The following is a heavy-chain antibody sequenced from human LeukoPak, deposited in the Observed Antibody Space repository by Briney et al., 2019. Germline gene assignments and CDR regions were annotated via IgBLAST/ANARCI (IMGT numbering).Heavy chain of an antibody. CDR1: GFTVSRYW. D-gene: IGHD2-15*01. J-gene: IGHJ4*02. CDR2: INQDASDK. Sequence: GGSLRLSCAASGFTVSRYWMSWVRQAPGKGLEWVANINQDASDKSYVDSVRGRFSVSRDNAKNSLFLQMNSLRDEDTAVYYCARDLRYSDSYWGQGTLVTVSS. V-gene: IGHV3-7*04. CDR3: ARDLRYSDSY.